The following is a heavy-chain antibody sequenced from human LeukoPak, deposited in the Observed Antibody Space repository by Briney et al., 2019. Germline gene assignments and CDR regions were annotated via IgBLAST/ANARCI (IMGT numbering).Heavy chain of an antibody. CDR1: GITFRSYG. CDR2: ISYDGSHK. CDR3: ARDSDWGSDY. V-gene: IGHV3-30*03. J-gene: IGHJ4*02. Sequence: PGRSLRLSCAASGITFRSYGMHWVRQAPGKGLEWVAVISYDGSHKYYADSVKGRFSISRDNAKNSLYLQMNSLRAEDTAVYYCARDSDWGSDYWGQGTLVTVSS. D-gene: IGHD7-27*01.